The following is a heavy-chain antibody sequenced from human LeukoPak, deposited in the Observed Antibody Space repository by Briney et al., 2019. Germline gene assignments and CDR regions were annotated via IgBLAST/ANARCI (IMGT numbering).Heavy chain of an antibody. V-gene: IGHV3-23*01. CDR3: AKYVASTGPFQH. D-gene: IGHD5/OR15-5a*01. CDR1: GFTFSSYA. CDR2: VTGSGVST. J-gene: IGHJ1*01. Sequence: GGSLRLSCAASGFTFSSYAMSWVRQAPGKGLDWLSAVTGSGVSTYHADSVKGRFTISRDNSKNTLYLQMNSLRAEDTAVYYCAKYVASTGPFQHWGQGTLVTVSS.